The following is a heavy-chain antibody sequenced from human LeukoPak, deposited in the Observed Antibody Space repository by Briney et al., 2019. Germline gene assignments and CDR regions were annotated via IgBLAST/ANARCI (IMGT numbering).Heavy chain of an antibody. CDR1: GDSVSNSTHS. J-gene: IGHJ4*02. CDR2: LHFGGKT. CDR3: ARLVTAWMVSTIFDY. Sequence: SETLSLTCSVFGDSVSNSTHSWGWVRQAPGRGLEWIGHLHFGGKTSYSPSLNSRVIISADTSKNQFSLKLSSVTAADTAVYYCARLVTAWMVSTIFDYWGQGTLVTVSS. V-gene: IGHV4-39*07. D-gene: IGHD5-18*01.